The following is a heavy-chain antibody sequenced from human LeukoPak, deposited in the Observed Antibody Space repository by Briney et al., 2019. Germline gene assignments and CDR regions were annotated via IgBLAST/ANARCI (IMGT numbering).Heavy chain of an antibody. Sequence: PGGSLRLSCAASGFTFSSHAMSWVRQAPGKGLEWVSAISGSGGSTYYADSVKGRFTISRDNSKNTLYLRMNSLRAEDTAVYYCAKVTITMIVDSYYFDYWGQGTLVTVSS. CDR1: GFTFSSHA. J-gene: IGHJ4*02. D-gene: IGHD3-22*01. CDR3: AKVTITMIVDSYYFDY. CDR2: ISGSGGST. V-gene: IGHV3-23*01.